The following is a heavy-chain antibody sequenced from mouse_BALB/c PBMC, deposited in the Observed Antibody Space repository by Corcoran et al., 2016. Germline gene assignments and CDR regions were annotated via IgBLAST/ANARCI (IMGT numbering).Heavy chain of an antibody. CDR2: IDPENGNT. CDR1: GFNIKDYY. J-gene: IGHJ3*01. CDR3: AYYGNWFAY. Sequence: EVQLQQSGAELVRPGALVKLSCKASGFNIKDYYMHWVKQRPEQGLEWSGWIDPENGNTIYDPKFQGKASITADTSSNTAYLQLSSLTSEDTDVYFCAYYGNWFAYWGQGTLVTVSA. D-gene: IGHD2-1*01. V-gene: IGHV14-1*02.